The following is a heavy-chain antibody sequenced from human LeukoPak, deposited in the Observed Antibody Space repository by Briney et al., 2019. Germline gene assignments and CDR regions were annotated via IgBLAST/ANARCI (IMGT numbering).Heavy chain of an antibody. J-gene: IGHJ4*02. Sequence: GGSLRLSCAASGFTFSTYAMHWVRQAPGKGLEWVAVISYDGGYKYIADSVKGRFTISRDNSKNTLYLQMNSLRAEDTAVYYCARRAGAYSHPYDYWGQGTLVTVSS. CDR3: ARRAGAYSHPYDY. V-gene: IGHV3-30*04. D-gene: IGHD4/OR15-4a*01. CDR2: ISYDGGYK. CDR1: GFTFSTYA.